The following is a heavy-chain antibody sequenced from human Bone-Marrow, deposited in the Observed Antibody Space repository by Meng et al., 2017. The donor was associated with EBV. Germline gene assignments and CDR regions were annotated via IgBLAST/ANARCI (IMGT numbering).Heavy chain of an antibody. CDR3: ARDQVAVVVAAPGWFDP. CDR2: ISAYNGNT. J-gene: IGHJ5*02. V-gene: IGHV1-18*01. CDR1: GYTFTSNG. Sequence: QVQLVRFGAEVKKPGASVKVSCKAPGYTFTSNGISWVRQAPGQGLEWMGWISAYNGNTNYAQKLQGRVTMTTDTSTSTAYMELRSLRSDDTAVYYCARDQVAVVVAAPGWFDPWGQGTLVTVSS. D-gene: IGHD2-15*01.